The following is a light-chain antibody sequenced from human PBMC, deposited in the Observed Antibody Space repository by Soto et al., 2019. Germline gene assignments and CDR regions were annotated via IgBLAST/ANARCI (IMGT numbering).Light chain of an antibody. J-gene: IGKJ1*01. Sequence: EIVLTQSPATLSLSPGERATISCRASQRAYDGYLACYQQRPGQPPGLLIYGVFWRANGIAASFSGIGSGKDFTLTISPPEAEDFAAYYCQHCADSQCNFGQGTKVEV. CDR2: GVF. V-gene: IGKV3-20*02. CDR3: QHCADSQCN. CDR1: QRAYDGY.